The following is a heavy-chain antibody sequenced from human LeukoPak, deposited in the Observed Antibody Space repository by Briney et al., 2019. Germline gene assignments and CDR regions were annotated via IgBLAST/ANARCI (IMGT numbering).Heavy chain of an antibody. CDR1: GGSISSSSYY. V-gene: IGHV4-39*01. CDR3: ARHYCSSTSCYYYYYMDV. Sequence: SETLSLTCTVSGGSISSSSYYWGWIRQPPGKGLEWIGSIYYSGSTYYNPSLKSRVTISVDTSKNQFSLKLSSVTAADTAVYYCARHYCSSTSCYYYYYMDVWGKGTTVTVSS. J-gene: IGHJ6*03. CDR2: IYYSGST. D-gene: IGHD2-2*01.